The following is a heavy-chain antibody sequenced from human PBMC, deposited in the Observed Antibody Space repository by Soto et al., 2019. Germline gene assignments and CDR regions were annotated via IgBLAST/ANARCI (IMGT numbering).Heavy chain of an antibody. V-gene: IGHV4-59*01. Sequence: PSETLSLTCTVSGGSISSYYWSLIRQPPGKGLEWIGYIYYSGSTNYNPSLKSRVTISVDTSKNQFSLKLSSVTAADTAVYYCARGDLYYDILTGSYYYYYGMDVWGQGTTVTVS. CDR2: IYYSGST. CDR3: ARGDLYYDILTGSYYYYYGMDV. J-gene: IGHJ6*02. CDR1: GGSISSYY. D-gene: IGHD3-9*01.